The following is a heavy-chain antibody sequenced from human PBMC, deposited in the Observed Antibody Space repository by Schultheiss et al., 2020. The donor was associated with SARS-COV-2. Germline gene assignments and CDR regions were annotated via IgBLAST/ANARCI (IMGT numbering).Heavy chain of an antibody. Sequence: GGSLRLSCAASGFTVSSNYMSWVRQAPGKGLEWVSVIYSGGSTYYADSVKGRFTISRDNSKNTLYLQMNSLRAEDTAVYYCAILGSYLSHDAFDIWGQGTMVTVSS. CDR2: IYSGGST. CDR1: GFTVSSNY. J-gene: IGHJ3*02. CDR3: AILGSYLSHDAFDI. D-gene: IGHD1-26*01. V-gene: IGHV3-53*01.